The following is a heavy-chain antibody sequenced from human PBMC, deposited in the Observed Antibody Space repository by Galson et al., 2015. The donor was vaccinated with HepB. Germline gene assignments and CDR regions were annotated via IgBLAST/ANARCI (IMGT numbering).Heavy chain of an antibody. Sequence: SLRLSCAASGFTFSSYWMHWVRQAPGKGLVWVSRINSDGSSTSYADSVKGRFTISRDNAKNTLYLQMNSLRAEDTAVYYCARDPSIVVVITTPFFDYWGQGTLVTVSS. CDR3: ARDPSIVVVITTPFFDY. CDR2: INSDGSST. CDR1: GFTFSSYW. V-gene: IGHV3-74*01. J-gene: IGHJ4*02. D-gene: IGHD3-22*01.